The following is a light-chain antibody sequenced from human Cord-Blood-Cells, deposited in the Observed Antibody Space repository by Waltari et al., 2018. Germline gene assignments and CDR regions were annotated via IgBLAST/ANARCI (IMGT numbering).Light chain of an antibody. CDR1: SSDVGSYNL. J-gene: IGLJ3*02. CDR2: EVS. Sequence: QSALTQPASVSGSPGQSITISCTGTSSDVGSYNLVSWYQQHPGKAPKLMIYEVSKRPSGVSNRCSGSKSGNTASLTISGLQAEDEADYYCCSYAGSFWVFGGGTKLTVL. V-gene: IGLV2-23*02. CDR3: CSYAGSFWV.